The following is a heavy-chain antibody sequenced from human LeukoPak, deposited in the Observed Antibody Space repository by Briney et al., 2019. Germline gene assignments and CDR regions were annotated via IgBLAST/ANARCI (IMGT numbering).Heavy chain of an antibody. J-gene: IGHJ3*02. Sequence: SETLSLTCTVSGGSISSSSYYWGWIRQPPGEGLEWIGKISDSGNTYYSPSLRSRLTISKDTSKNQFSLKLSSVTAADTAVYFCATSRNVDQFDIWGQGTMVTVSS. CDR3: ATSRNVDQFDI. V-gene: IGHV4-39*07. D-gene: IGHD3/OR15-3a*01. CDR1: GGSISSSSYY. CDR2: ISDSGNT.